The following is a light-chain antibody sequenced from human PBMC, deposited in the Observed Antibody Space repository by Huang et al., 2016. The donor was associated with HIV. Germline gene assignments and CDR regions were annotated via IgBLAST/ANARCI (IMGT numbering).Light chain of an antibody. CDR2: GAS. CDR1: QSVSSN. CDR3: QQYNNWPLFT. Sequence: EIVMTQSPATLSVSPGERATLSCRASQSVSSNLAWYQQKPGQAPRLLIYGASTRANGIPARFSGSGFGTEFTLTISSLQSEDFAVYYCQQYNNWPLFTFGPGTKVDIK. J-gene: IGKJ3*01. V-gene: IGKV3-15*01.